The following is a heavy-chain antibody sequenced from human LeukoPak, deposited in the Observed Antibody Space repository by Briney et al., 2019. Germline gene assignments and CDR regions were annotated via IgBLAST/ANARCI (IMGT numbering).Heavy chain of an antibody. Sequence: ASVKVSCKASGYTFTSYDINWVRQATGQGLEWMGWMNPNSGNTGYAQKFQGRVTITTDESTSTAYMELSSLRSEDTAVYYCARHGPILFYDILTGYHDAFDIWGQGTMVTVSS. CDR1: GYTFTSYD. D-gene: IGHD3-9*01. V-gene: IGHV1-8*01. J-gene: IGHJ3*02. CDR3: ARHGPILFYDILTGYHDAFDI. CDR2: MNPNSGNT.